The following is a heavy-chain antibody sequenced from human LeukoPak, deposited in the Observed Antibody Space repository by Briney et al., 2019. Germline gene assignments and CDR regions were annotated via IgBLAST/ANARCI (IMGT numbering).Heavy chain of an antibody. Sequence: GGSLRLSCATSGFTFSSYGMHWVRQAPGKGLEWVTFIRYDGNNKYYADSVKGRFTISRDNAKNSLYLQMNSLRAEDTAVYYCARSSSWFDPWGQGTLVTVSS. CDR1: GFTFSSYG. V-gene: IGHV3-30*02. D-gene: IGHD6-13*01. CDR3: ARSSSWFDP. J-gene: IGHJ5*02. CDR2: IRYDGNNK.